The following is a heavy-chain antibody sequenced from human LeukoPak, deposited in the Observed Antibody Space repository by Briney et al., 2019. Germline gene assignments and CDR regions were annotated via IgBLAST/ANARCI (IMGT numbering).Heavy chain of an antibody. Sequence: PSETLSLTCTVSGGSISSYYWSWIRQPAGKGLEWIGRIYTSGSTNYNPSLKSRATMSVDTSKNQFSLKLSSVTAADTAVYYCARDRVKYYYDSSGYHDAFDIWGQGTMVTVSS. CDR1: GGSISSYY. J-gene: IGHJ3*02. CDR3: ARDRVKYYYDSSGYHDAFDI. D-gene: IGHD3-22*01. V-gene: IGHV4-4*07. CDR2: IYTSGST.